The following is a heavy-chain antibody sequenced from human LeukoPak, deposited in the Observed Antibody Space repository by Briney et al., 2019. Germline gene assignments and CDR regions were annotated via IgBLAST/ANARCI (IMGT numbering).Heavy chain of an antibody. CDR2: IYYIGST. CDR1: GGSINSYY. CDR3: ARRGYSSGSNWFDP. V-gene: IGHV4-59*08. J-gene: IGHJ5*02. Sequence: PSETLSLTCTVSGGSINSYYWSWIRQPPGKGLVWIGYIYYIGSTNYNPSLRGRATISVDTSNNQFYLKLSSVTAADTAVYYCARRGYSSGSNWFDPWGQGTLVTVSS. D-gene: IGHD6-19*01.